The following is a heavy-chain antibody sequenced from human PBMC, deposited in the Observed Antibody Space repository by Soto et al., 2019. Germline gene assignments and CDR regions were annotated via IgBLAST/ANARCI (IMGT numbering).Heavy chain of an antibody. CDR3: ARVGPGRAFDY. J-gene: IGHJ4*02. CDR1: GGSISSGGYY. Sequence: PSETLSLTCTVSGGSISSGGYYWSWIRQHPGKGLEWIGYIYYSGSTYYNPSLKSRVTISVDTSKNQFSLKLSSVTAADTAVYYCARVGPGRAFDYWGQGTLVTVSS. D-gene: IGHD2-15*01. CDR2: IYYSGST. V-gene: IGHV4-31*03.